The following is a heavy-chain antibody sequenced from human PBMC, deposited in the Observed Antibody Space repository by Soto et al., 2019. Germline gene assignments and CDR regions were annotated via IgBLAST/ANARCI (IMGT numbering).Heavy chain of an antibody. CDR1: GGSISSSSYY. CDR3: ARHKGVSSDAFDI. CDR2: IYYSGST. J-gene: IGHJ3*02. D-gene: IGHD3-16*01. Sequence: SETLSLTCTVSGGSISSSSYYWGWIRQPPGKGLEWIGSIYYSGSTYYNPSLKSRVTISVDTSKNQFSLKLSSVTAADTAVYYCARHKGVSSDAFDIWGQGTMVTVSS. V-gene: IGHV4-39*01.